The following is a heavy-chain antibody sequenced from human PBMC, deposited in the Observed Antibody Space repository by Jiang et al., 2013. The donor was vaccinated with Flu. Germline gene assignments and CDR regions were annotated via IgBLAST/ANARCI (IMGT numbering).Heavy chain of an antibody. CDR1: DSY. V-gene: IGHV3-11*05. J-gene: IGHJ4*02. D-gene: IGHD6-13*01. Sequence: DSYMSWIRQAPGKGLEWISYISSSGSHSDYAPSVKGRFIVSRDNTKDSLYLQMNGLTAEDTAVYFCARDLGSGWYNDYWGQGTLVTVSS. CDR3: ARDLGSGWYNDY. CDR2: ISSSGSHS.